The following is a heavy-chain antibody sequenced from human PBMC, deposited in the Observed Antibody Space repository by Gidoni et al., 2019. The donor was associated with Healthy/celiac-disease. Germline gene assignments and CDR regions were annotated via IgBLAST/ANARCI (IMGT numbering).Heavy chain of an antibody. CDR1: GFTVSSNY. CDR3: ARDRGDYLIAFDI. CDR2: IYSGGST. J-gene: IGHJ3*02. D-gene: IGHD4-17*01. Sequence: EVQLVESGGGLIQPGGSLRLSCAASGFTVSSNYMSWVRQAPGKGLEWVSVIYSGGSTYYADSVKGRFTISRDNSKNTLYLQMNSLRAEDTAVYYCARDRGDYLIAFDIWGQGTMVTVSS. V-gene: IGHV3-53*01.